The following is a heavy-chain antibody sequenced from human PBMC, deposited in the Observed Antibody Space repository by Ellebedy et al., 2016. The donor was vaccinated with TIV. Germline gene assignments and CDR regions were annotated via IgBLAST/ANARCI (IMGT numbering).Heavy chain of an antibody. CDR3: ARSAGSGHDL. Sequence: ASVKVSCXASGYTFTSYGISWVRQAPGQGLEWMGWINLRNGGTNYAQKFRDRVTMTSDTSITTAFMELSRLRSDDTAVYYCARSAGSGHDLWGQGTLVTVSS. J-gene: IGHJ4*02. CDR2: INLRNGGT. D-gene: IGHD5-12*01. V-gene: IGHV1-2*02. CDR1: GYTFTSYG.